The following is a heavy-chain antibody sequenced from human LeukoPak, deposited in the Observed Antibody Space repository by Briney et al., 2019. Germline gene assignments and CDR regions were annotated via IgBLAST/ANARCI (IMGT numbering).Heavy chain of an antibody. CDR3: ARALSGLGAFDI. J-gene: IGHJ3*02. CDR1: GGTFSSYA. D-gene: IGHD3-10*01. CDR2: IIPILGIA. Sequence: ASVKVSCKASGGTFSSYAISWVRQAPGQGLEWMGRIIPILGIANYAQKFQGRVTITADKSTSTAYMELSSLRPEDTAVYYCARALSGLGAFDIWGQGTMVTVSS. V-gene: IGHV1-69*04.